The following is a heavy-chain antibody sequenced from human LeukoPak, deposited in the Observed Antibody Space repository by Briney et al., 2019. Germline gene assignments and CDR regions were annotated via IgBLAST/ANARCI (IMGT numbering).Heavy chain of an antibody. J-gene: IGHJ3*02. CDR3: ARHLRPHRPISTFGVIINDAFDI. V-gene: IGHV4-61*08. CDR1: GGSISSGGYS. CDR2: IHYSGST. Sequence: SETLSLTCAVSGGSISSGGYSWSWIRQPPGKGLEWIGYIHYSGSTKYNPSLKSRITISVDTSKNQFSLQLSSVTAADTAVYYCARHLRPHRPISTFGVIINDAFDIWGQGTMVTVSS. D-gene: IGHD3-3*01.